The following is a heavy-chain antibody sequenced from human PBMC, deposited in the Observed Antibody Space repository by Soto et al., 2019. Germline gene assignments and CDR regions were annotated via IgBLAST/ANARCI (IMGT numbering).Heavy chain of an antibody. CDR2: IYYSGST. CDR1: GGSISSGGYY. Sequence: PSETLSLTCTVSGGSISSGGYYWSWIRQHPGKGLEWIGYIYYSGSTYYNPSLKSRVTISLDTSKNQFSLKLSSVTAADTAVYFCARDSPYDFWSGYSNAFDIWGQGTMVTVS. J-gene: IGHJ3*02. V-gene: IGHV4-31*03. CDR3: ARDSPYDFWSGYSNAFDI. D-gene: IGHD3-3*01.